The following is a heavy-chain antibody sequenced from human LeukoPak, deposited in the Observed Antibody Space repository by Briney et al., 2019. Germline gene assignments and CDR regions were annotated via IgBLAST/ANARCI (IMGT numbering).Heavy chain of an antibody. Sequence: ASVKVSCKTSGYTFTDYYMHWVRQAPGQGLEWMGRTNLRSGGTNYAQKFQGRVTVTRDTSISTVYMELSRLRSDDTAVYYCRMVTTGDYWGQGTLVTVSS. J-gene: IGHJ4*02. D-gene: IGHD4-23*01. CDR3: RMVTTGDY. V-gene: IGHV1-2*06. CDR2: TNLRSGGT. CDR1: GYTFTDYY.